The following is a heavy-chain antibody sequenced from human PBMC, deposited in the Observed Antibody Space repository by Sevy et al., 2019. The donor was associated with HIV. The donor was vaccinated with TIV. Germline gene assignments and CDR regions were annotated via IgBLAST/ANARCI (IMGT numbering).Heavy chain of an antibody. D-gene: IGHD3-16*01. V-gene: IGHV3-48*01. CDR3: ARAVWGTYVYDDY. CDR1: GFSFSTYT. J-gene: IGHJ4*02. Sequence: GGSLRLSCAASGFSFSTYTMNWVRQAPGKGLQWISSISSSSNTMHYADAVKGRFTLSRDNAKNSLYLEMNSLRAEDTAVYYCARAVWGTYVYDDYWGQGTLVTVSS. CDR2: ISSSSNTM.